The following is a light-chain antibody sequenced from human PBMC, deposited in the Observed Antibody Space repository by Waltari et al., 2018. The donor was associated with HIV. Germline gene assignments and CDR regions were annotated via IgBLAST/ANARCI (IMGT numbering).Light chain of an antibody. Sequence: DVVMTPSPLSLPVTLGQPASLSCRSSQSLVYSDGNTYLNWFQQRPGQSPRRLIYKVSSRHPGGLDRFSASGSGTHFTQKVIRMEAEYVGVYYCVQGTYWALTLVGETKVEIK. J-gene: IGKJ4*01. CDR2: KVS. CDR1: QSLVYSDGNTY. V-gene: IGKV2-30*01. CDR3: VQGTYWALT.